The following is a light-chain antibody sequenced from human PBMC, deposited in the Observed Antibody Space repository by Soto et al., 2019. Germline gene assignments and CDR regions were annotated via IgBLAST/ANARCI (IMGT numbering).Light chain of an antibody. CDR1: QDIDIW. CDR2: RAS. Sequence: DIQMTQSPSTLSASMGDRVTITCRASQDIDIWLAWYQQKPGKAPKFLISRASILESGVPSRFSGSGSGTEFTLTISSLQPDDFATYYCQQYNFYTWTFGQGTKVELK. CDR3: QQYNFYTWT. J-gene: IGKJ1*01. V-gene: IGKV1-5*03.